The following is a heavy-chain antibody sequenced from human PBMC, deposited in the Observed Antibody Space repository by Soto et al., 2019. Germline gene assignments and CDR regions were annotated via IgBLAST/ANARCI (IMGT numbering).Heavy chain of an antibody. CDR1: GGSFSGYY. CDR2: INHSGST. V-gene: IGHV4-34*01. J-gene: IGHJ4*02. Sequence: PSETLSLTCAVYGGSFSGYYWSWIRQPPGKGREWIGEINHSGSTNYNPSLKSRVTISVDTSKNQFSLKLSSVTAADTALYYCARQGGQLRYVYFDYWGQGTLVTVSS. D-gene: IGHD6-6*01. CDR3: ARQGGQLRYVYFDY.